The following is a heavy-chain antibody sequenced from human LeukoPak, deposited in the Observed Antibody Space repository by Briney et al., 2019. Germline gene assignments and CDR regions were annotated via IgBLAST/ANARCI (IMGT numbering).Heavy chain of an antibody. CDR3: ARGSRYGDYPYYCDF. CDR1: GFTFGSYG. Sequence: GGSLRLSCAASGFTFGSYGMHWVRQAPGKGLDWVAFVRYDGNNPYYSASVKGRFAISRDNSKNTVLLQMNNLRLEDAAVYYCARGSRYGDYPYYCDFWGQGTLVTVSS. D-gene: IGHD4-17*01. V-gene: IGHV3-30*02. CDR2: VRYDGNNP. J-gene: IGHJ4*02.